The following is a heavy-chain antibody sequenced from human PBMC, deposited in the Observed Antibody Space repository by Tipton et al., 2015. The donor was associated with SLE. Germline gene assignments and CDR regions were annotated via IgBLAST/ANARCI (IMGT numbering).Heavy chain of an antibody. CDR2: IYPGDSDT. V-gene: IGHV5-51*01. Sequence: QLVQSGAEVKKPGESLRLSCKVSGYSFTSHWIGWVRQMPGTGLEWMGIIYPGDSDTTYSPSFQGQVTFSVDKSISTAYLQWSSLKASDTAMYYCARQGGWTGSRGHFDYWGQGTLVTVSS. J-gene: IGHJ4*02. CDR1: GYSFTSHW. D-gene: IGHD3/OR15-3a*01. CDR3: ARQGGWTGSRGHFDY.